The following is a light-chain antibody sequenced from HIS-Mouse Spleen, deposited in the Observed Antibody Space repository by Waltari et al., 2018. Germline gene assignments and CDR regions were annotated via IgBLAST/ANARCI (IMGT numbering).Light chain of an antibody. Sequence: AIWLTQSPSLLSASTGDRVTISCRVSQGISSYLAWYQQKPGKAPGLLIYAASTLQSGVPSRFSGSGSGTDFTLTISCLQSEDFATYYCQQYYSFPYTFGQGTKLEIK. CDR1: QGISSY. CDR2: AAS. J-gene: IGKJ2*01. CDR3: QQYYSFPYT. V-gene: IGKV1D-8*02.